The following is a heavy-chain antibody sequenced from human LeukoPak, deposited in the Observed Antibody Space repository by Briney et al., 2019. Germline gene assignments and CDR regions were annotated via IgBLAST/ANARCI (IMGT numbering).Heavy chain of an antibody. V-gene: IGHV3-7*01. CDR2: IKQDGSEK. CDR3: ARDLHAYYYGSGSYSRPFDY. Sequence: GGSLRLSCAASGFTFSNYEMNWVRQAPGKGLEWVANIKQDGSEKYYVDSVKGRFTISRDNAKNSLYLQMNSLRAEDTAVYYCARDLHAYYYGSGSYSRPFDYWGQGTLVTVSS. CDR1: GFTFSNYE. J-gene: IGHJ4*02. D-gene: IGHD3-10*01.